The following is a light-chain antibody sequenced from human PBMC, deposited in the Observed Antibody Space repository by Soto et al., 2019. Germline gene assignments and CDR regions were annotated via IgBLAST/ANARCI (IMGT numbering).Light chain of an antibody. V-gene: IGKV3-20*01. Sequence: EIVLTQSPATLSLSPGERATLSCRASQSVSSNLAWYQQKPGQAPRLLIYGASTRATGIPARFSGSGSGTEFTLTISRMEPEDFAVYYCQQYGSSPITFGQGTRLEIK. CDR3: QQYGSSPIT. J-gene: IGKJ5*01. CDR1: QSVSSN. CDR2: GAS.